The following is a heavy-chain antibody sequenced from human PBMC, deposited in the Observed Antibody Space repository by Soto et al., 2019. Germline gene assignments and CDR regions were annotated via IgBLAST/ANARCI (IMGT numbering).Heavy chain of an antibody. Sequence: PSVKVSCKASGYTFTGYYMHWVRQAPGQGLEWMGWINPNSGGTNYAQKFQGRVTMTRDTSISTAYMELSRLRSDDTAVYYCARDSTFYGSGWFDPWGQGTLVTVSS. CDR1: GYTFTGYY. CDR3: ARDSTFYGSGWFDP. J-gene: IGHJ5*02. V-gene: IGHV1-2*02. CDR2: INPNSGGT. D-gene: IGHD3-10*01.